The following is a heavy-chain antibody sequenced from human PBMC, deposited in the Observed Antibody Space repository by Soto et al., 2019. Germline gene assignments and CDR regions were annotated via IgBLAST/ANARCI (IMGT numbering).Heavy chain of an antibody. V-gene: IGHV1-18*01. CDR1: GYTFRNFG. CDR2: ISAYNANA. Sequence: QIPLLQSGAEVKKPGASVKVTCKASGYTFRNFGISWVRQAPGQGLEWMGWISAYNANANYAQKFQGRLTMTAVTSTSTAYMELRSLRSDDTAVYYCARENSYFDYWGQGTLVTVSS. J-gene: IGHJ4*02. CDR3: ARENSYFDY.